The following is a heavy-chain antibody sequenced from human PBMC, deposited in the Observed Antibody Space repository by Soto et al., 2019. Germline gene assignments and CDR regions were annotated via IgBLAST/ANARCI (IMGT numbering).Heavy chain of an antibody. D-gene: IGHD3-3*01. Sequence: KSSQTLSLTCAVYGGSFSGYYWNWIRQHPGKGLEWIGEIDHSGYTNYNPTLKSRVTISVDTYKNQFSLSLTSVTAADTAVYYCARVRDWFDPWGQGTLVTVSS. CDR2: IDHSGYT. CDR3: ARVRDWFDP. J-gene: IGHJ5*02. V-gene: IGHV4-34*01. CDR1: GGSFSGYY.